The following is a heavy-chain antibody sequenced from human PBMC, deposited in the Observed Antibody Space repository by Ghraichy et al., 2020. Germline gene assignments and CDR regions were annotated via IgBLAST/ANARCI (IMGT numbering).Heavy chain of an antibody. J-gene: IGHJ4*02. Sequence: GGSLRLSCAASGFTFSSYAMHWVRQAPGKGLEWVAVISYDGSNKYYADSVKGRFTISRDNSKNTLYLQMNSLRAEDTAVYYCARGKVVITLYFDYWGQGTLVTVSS. D-gene: IGHD3-22*01. CDR1: GFTFSSYA. CDR2: ISYDGSNK. CDR3: ARGKVVITLYFDY. V-gene: IGHV3-30*04.